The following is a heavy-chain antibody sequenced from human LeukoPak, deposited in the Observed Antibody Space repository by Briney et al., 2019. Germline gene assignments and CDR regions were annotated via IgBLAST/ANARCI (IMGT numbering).Heavy chain of an antibody. D-gene: IGHD1-1*01. J-gene: IGHJ4*02. V-gene: IGHV3-74*01. CDR2: ISTDGAVT. CDR1: GFTFTSVW. CDR3: ARDGRTTNFDY. Sequence: GGSLRLSCAASGFTFTSVWMNWFRQAPGRGLVWISRISTDGAVTGYADSVKGRFTISRDNAKNTLYLQMNSLRAEDTAVYYCARDGRTTNFDYWGQGTLVTVSS.